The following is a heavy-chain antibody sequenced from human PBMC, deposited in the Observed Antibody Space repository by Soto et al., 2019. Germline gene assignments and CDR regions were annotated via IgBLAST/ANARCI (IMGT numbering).Heavy chain of an antibody. CDR3: ASIQWGCSSRIDY. V-gene: IGHV3-66*01. J-gene: IGHJ4*02. Sequence: EVQLVESGGGLVQPGGSLRLSCAASEFTVSSNYMSWVRQAPGKGLEWVSVIYSGGSTYYADSVKGRFTISRDNSKNTVYLQMNSLRAEDTAVYYCASIQWGCSSRIDYWGQGTLVSVCS. D-gene: IGHD6-13*01. CDR2: IYSGGST. CDR1: EFTVSSNY.